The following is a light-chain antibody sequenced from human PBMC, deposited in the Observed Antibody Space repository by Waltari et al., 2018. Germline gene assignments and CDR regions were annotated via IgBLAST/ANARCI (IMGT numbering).Light chain of an antibody. CDR2: GAS. J-gene: IGKJ5*01. CDR1: QSVSSN. CDR3: QQYNNWPPMT. V-gene: IGKV3-15*01. Sequence: IVMTQSPATLSVSPGERATLPCRARQSVSSNLAWYQQKPGQAPRLLIYGASTRATGIPARFSGSGSGTEFTLTISSLQSEDLALYYCQQYNNWPPMTFGQGTRLEIK.